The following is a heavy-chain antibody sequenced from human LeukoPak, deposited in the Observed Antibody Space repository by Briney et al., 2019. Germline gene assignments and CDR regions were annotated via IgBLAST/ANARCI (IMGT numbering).Heavy chain of an antibody. D-gene: IGHD1-26*01. CDR2: IYHTRTT. J-gene: IGHJ1*01. CDR1: GGSLSPYY. V-gene: IGHV4-59*08. CDR3: ARLDSGDHGNIPH. Sequence: SETLSLTCTVSGGSLSPYYWTWIRRPRGKGLEWIGYIYHTRTTKYNPSLSYRVTISVETSKNQFSLRLKSVTAADTAIYYCARLDSGDHGNIPHWGQGTLVTVSS.